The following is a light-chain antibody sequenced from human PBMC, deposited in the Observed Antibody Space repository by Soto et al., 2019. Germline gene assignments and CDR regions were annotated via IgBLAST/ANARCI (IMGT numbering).Light chain of an antibody. V-gene: IGLV1-44*01. CDR3: AAWDDSLRGRV. CDR2: SDN. CDR1: SSNIGSNP. J-gene: IGLJ2*01. Sequence: QAVVTQPPSASGTPGQRVTISCSGSSSNIGSNPVSWYQQLPGTAPKSLIYSDNQRPSGVPDRISGSRSGTSASLAISGLQSEDEAEDYCAAWDDSLRGRVFGGGTKLTVL.